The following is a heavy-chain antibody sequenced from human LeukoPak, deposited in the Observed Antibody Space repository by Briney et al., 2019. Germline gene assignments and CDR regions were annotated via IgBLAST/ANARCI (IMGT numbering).Heavy chain of an antibody. V-gene: IGHV4-59*01. CDR1: GGSISSYY. D-gene: IGHD1-26*01. CDR2: IYYSGST. Sequence: SETLSLTCTVSGGSISSYYWSWIRQPPGKGLEWIGYIYYSGSTNYNPSLKSRVTISVDTSKNQFSLKLSSVTAADTAVYYCARLGAGVLDYWGQGTLGTVSS. J-gene: IGHJ4*02. CDR3: ARLGAGVLDY.